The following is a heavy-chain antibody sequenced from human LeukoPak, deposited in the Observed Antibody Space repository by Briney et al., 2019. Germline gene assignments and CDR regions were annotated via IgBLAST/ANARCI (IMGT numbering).Heavy chain of an antibody. Sequence: SETLSLTCTVSGGSISSSSYYWGWIRQPPGKGLEWIGSIYHSGSTYYNPSPKSRVTISVDTSKNQFSLKLSSVTAADTAVYYCARTGSGSYPGDAFDIWGQGTMVTVSS. CDR1: GGSISSSSYY. D-gene: IGHD1-26*01. CDR2: IYHSGST. V-gene: IGHV4-39*07. CDR3: ARTGSGSYPGDAFDI. J-gene: IGHJ3*02.